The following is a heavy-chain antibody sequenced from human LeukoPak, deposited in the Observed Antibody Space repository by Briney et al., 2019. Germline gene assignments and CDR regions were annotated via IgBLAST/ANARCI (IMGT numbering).Heavy chain of an antibody. D-gene: IGHD6-13*01. Sequence: ASVKVSCKASGYTFTSYGISWVRQAPGQGLEWMGWISAYNGNTNYAQKLQGRVTMTTDTSASTAYMGLRSLRSDDTAVYYCARGMYSSSWGSGRPFGYWGQGTLVTVSS. CDR1: GYTFTSYG. CDR3: ARGMYSSSWGSGRPFGY. CDR2: ISAYNGNT. V-gene: IGHV1-18*01. J-gene: IGHJ4*02.